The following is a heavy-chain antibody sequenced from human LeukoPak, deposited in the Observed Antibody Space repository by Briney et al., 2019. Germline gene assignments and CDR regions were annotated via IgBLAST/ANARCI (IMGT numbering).Heavy chain of an antibody. D-gene: IGHD1-26*01. CDR3: ARDPLVGATRGIDY. CDR2: INPNSGGT. CDR1: GYTFTGYY. Sequence: VASVKVSCKASGYTFTGYYMHWVRQAPGQGLEWMGWINPNSGGTNYAKKLQGRVTMTRDTSLRTACMELSRLRSDDTAVYYCARDPLVGATRGIDYWGQGTLVTVSS. J-gene: IGHJ4*02. V-gene: IGHV1-2*02.